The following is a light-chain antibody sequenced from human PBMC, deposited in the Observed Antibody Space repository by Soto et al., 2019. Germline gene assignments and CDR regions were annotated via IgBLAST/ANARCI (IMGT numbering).Light chain of an antibody. Sequence: QSALTQPASVSGSPGQSITISCTGTSSDVGGYNYVSWYQQHPGKAPKLIIYEVSNRPSGVSNRFSGSKSGNTASLTVSGLQAEDEADYYCCSYVGSYSYVFGTGTKVTVL. J-gene: IGLJ1*01. V-gene: IGLV2-14*01. CDR1: SSDVGGYNY. CDR3: CSYVGSYSYV. CDR2: EVS.